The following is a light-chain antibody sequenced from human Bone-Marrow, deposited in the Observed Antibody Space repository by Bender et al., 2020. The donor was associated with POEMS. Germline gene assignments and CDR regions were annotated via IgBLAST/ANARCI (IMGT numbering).Light chain of an antibody. CDR2: DVT. J-gene: IGLJ3*02. V-gene: IGLV2-11*01. CDR3: SSFAGRDIFVM. Sequence: QSALTQPRSVSGSPGQSVTISCTGTSSDVGNYDSVSWYQQHPGKAPKLLIYDVTKWPSGVPDRFSGSKSGNTASLTISGLQAEDEADYYCSSFAGRDIFVMFGGGTKLTVL. CDR1: SSDVGNYDS.